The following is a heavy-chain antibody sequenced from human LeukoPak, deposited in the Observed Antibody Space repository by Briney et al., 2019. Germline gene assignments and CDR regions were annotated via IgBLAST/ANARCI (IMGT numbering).Heavy chain of an antibody. CDR3: AGYCSSTSCSDY. J-gene: IGHJ4*02. Sequence: SETLSLTYTVSGGSISSSSYYWGWIRLPPGKGLEWIGSIYYSGSTYYNPSLKSRVTISVDTSKNQFSLKLSSVTAADTAVYYCAGYCSSTSCSDYWGQGTLVTVSS. V-gene: IGHV4-39*01. CDR2: IYYSGST. CDR1: GGSISSSSYY. D-gene: IGHD2-2*01.